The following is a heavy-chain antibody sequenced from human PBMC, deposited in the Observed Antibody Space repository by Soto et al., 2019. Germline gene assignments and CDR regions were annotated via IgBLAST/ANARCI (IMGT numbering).Heavy chain of an antibody. CDR3: IQSGCGGDCLQSYASYYYYGMDV. D-gene: IGHD2-21*02. J-gene: IGHJ6*02. CDR2: LYWDDDK. CDR1: AFSLSTGGVG. V-gene: IGHV2-5*02. Sequence: QITLKESGPTLVKPTQTLTLTCTFSAFSLSTGGVGVGWIRQPPGKALEWLALLYWDDDKRYSPSLRSRLTITKDTSKSQVVLTMTNMDPVDTATYYCIQSGCGGDCLQSYASYYYYGMDVWGQGTTVTVSS.